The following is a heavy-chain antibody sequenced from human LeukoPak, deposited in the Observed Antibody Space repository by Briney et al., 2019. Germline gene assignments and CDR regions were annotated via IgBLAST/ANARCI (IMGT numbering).Heavy chain of an antibody. V-gene: IGHV4-59*01. Sequence: SETLSLTYTVSGGSISYYYWSWIRQPPGKGLEWIGYIYSSGSTNYNPSLKSRVTISLDTSKNQFSLKLSSVTAADTAVYYCARGRYYYYMDVWGKGATVTVSS. CDR1: GGSISYYY. CDR3: ARGRYYYYMDV. CDR2: IYSSGST. J-gene: IGHJ6*03.